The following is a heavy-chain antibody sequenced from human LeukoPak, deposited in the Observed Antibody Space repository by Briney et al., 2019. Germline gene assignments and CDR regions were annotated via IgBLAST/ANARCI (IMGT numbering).Heavy chain of an antibody. D-gene: IGHD3-16*02. V-gene: IGHV3-48*01. CDR1: GFTFSSYS. J-gene: IGHJ4*02. Sequence: GGSLRLSCAASGFTFSSYSMNWVRQAPGKGLEWVSYISSSSSTIYNADSVKGRFTISRDNAKNSLYLQMNSLRAEDTAVYYCAGRGPMITFGGVIAYFQYWGQGTLVTVSS. CDR2: ISSSSSTI. CDR3: AGRGPMITFGGVIAYFQY.